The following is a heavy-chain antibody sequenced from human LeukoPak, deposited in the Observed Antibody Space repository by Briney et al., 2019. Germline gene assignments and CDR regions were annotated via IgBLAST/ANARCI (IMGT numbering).Heavy chain of an antibody. D-gene: IGHD4-17*01. CDR2: IYSGGTT. J-gene: IGHJ1*01. V-gene: IGHV3-53*01. CDR1: GFTFSSYA. Sequence: GGSLRLSCAASGFTFSSYAMHWVRQAPGKGLEWVSVIYSGGTTYYADSVKGRFTISRDHSKNTLYLQMSSLRAEDTAVYYCARVAYGDHQYSHHWGQGTLVTVSS. CDR3: ARVAYGDHQYSHH.